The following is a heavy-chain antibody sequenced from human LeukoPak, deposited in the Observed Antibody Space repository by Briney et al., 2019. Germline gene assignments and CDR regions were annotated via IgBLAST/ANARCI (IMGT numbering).Heavy chain of an antibody. CDR1: GFTFSSYG. J-gene: IGHJ4*02. V-gene: IGHV3-33*01. D-gene: IGHD6-6*01. CDR2: IWYDGSNK. CDR3: ARAPLPYSSSDLDY. Sequence: RAGGSLRLYCAASGFTFSSYGMHWVRQAAGKGLEWVAVIWYDGSNKYYADSVKGRFTISRDNSKNTLYLQMNSLRAEDTAVYYCARAPLPYSSSDLDYWGQGTLVTVSS.